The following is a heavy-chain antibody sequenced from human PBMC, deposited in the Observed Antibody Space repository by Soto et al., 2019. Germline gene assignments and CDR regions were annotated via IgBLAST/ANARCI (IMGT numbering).Heavy chain of an antibody. CDR1: GYTFTRYG. Sequence: ASVKVSCKASGYTFTRYGISSVRQAPGQGLEWMGWISAYNGNTNYAEKVQGRVTMTTDTPTSTAYMELGSLRSDDTAVYYCVRTMLREVNHLVFDYWGQGTLVTVSS. V-gene: IGHV1-18*01. CDR2: ISAYNGNT. D-gene: IGHD3-10*01. CDR3: VRTMLREVNHLVFDY. J-gene: IGHJ4*02.